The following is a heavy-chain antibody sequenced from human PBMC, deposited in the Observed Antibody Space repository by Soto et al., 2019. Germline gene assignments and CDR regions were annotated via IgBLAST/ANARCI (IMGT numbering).Heavy chain of an antibody. CDR2: IIPILGIA. V-gene: IGHV1-69*02. D-gene: IGHD4-17*01. CDR1: GGTFSSYT. CDR3: ARANQNDYGPGDYWYFDL. J-gene: IGHJ2*01. Sequence: QVQLVQSGAEVKKPGSSVKVSCKASGGTFSSYTISWVRQAPGQGLEWMGRIIPILGIANYAQKFQGRVTITADKSTSTAYMELSSLRSEDTAVYYCARANQNDYGPGDYWYFDLWGRGTLVTVSS.